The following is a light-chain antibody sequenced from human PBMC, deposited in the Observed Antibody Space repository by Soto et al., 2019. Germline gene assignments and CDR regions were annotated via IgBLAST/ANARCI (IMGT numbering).Light chain of an antibody. CDR3: QQYVRSPYT. J-gene: IGKJ3*01. CDR1: QSISSTY. V-gene: IGKV3-20*01. CDR2: GAS. Sequence: EIVLTQSPGSLSLSPGERATLSCRASQSISSTYIAWYQQKRGQAPRLLIFGASSRATGIADRFSGSGSGTDFSLTISRLQPEDSAVYFCQQYVRSPYTFGPVTKVDIK.